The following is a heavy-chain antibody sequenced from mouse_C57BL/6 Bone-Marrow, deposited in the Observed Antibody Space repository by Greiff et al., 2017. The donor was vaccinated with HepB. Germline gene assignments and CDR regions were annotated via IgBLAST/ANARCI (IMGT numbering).Heavy chain of an antibody. CDR3: TREDYGSSPYWYFDV. J-gene: IGHJ1*03. CDR1: GFTFSSYA. D-gene: IGHD1-1*01. Sequence: DVQLVESGEGLVKPGGSLKLSCAASGFTFSSYAMSWVRQTPEKRLEWVAYISSGGDYIYYADTVKGRFTISRDNARNTLYLQMSSLKSEDTAMDYCTREDYGSSPYWYFDVWGTGTTVTVSS. V-gene: IGHV5-9-1*02. CDR2: ISSGGDYI.